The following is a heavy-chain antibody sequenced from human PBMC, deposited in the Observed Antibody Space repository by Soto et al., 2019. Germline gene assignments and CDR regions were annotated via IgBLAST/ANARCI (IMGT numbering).Heavy chain of an antibody. J-gene: IGHJ4*02. CDR1: GFTFSKAW. D-gene: IGHD1-1*01. CDR2: IKSKAHGGTT. V-gene: IGHV3-15*07. CDR3: ATDGVTVRATNDY. Sequence: GGSLRLSCAASGFTFSKAWMNWVRQAPGKGLEWVGRIKSKAHGGTTEYATLVKGRFSISRDDSKSTLYLQMNSLKTEDTAVYYCATDGVTVRATNDYWGQGTLVTVS.